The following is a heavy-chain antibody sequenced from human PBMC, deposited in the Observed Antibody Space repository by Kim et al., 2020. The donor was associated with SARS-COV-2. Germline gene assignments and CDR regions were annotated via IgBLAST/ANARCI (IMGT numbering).Heavy chain of an antibody. CDR1: GYTFTGYY. CDR3: ARDAHYDSSGYNFDY. J-gene: IGHJ4*02. V-gene: IGHV1-2*06. D-gene: IGHD3-22*01. Sequence: ASVKVSCKASGYTFTGYYMHWVRQAPGQGLEWMGRINPNSGGTNYAQKFQGRVTMTRDTSISTAYMELSRLRSDDTAVYYCARDAHYDSSGYNFDYWGQGTLVTVSS. CDR2: INPNSGGT.